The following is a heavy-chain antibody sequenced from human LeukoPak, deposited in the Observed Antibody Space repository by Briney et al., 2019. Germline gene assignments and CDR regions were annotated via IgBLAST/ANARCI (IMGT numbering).Heavy chain of an antibody. CDR2: INHSGST. Sequence: SETLSLTCAVYGGSFSDYYWSWIRQPPGKGLEWIGEINHSGSTNYNPSLKSRVTISVDTSKNQFSLNLSSVTAADTAVYYCARASYGSGSYYFDYWGQGTLVTVSS. D-gene: IGHD3-10*01. CDR1: GGSFSDYY. J-gene: IGHJ4*02. V-gene: IGHV4-34*01. CDR3: ARASYGSGSYYFDY.